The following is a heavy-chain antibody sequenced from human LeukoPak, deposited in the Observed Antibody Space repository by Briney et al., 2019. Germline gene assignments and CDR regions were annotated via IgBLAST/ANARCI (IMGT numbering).Heavy chain of an antibody. D-gene: IGHD6-13*01. V-gene: IGHV4-34*01. CDR2: INHSGST. J-gene: IGHJ6*02. CDR3: ARGSSAGAHLPIAAAGPGDTDGMDV. CDR1: GGSISGYY. Sequence: SETLSLTCTVSGGSISGYYWSWIRQPPGKGLEWIGEINHSGSTNYNPSLKSRVTISVDTSKNQFSLKLSSVTAADTAVYYCARGSSAGAHLPIAAAGPGDTDGMDVWGQGTTVTVSS.